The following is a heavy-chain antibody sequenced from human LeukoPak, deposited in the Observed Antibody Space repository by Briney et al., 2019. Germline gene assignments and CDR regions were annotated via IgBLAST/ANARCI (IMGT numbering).Heavy chain of an antibody. Sequence: PGGSLRLSCAASGFTFSSYWMHWVRQAPGKGLVWVSRIDNDGRDTTYADSVRGRFTISRDNGKNTVYLQMNSLRPGDTAVYYCARDRPHNWFDPWGQGTLVTVSS. V-gene: IGHV3-74*01. CDR2: IDNDGRDT. CDR3: ARDRPHNWFDP. CDR1: GFTFSSYW. J-gene: IGHJ5*02.